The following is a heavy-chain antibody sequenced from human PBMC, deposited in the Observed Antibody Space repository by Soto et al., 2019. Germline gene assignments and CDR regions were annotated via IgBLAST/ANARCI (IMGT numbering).Heavy chain of an antibody. CDR1: GDSVPTNTAA. Sequence: PSPNRRLTCTIPGDSVPTNTAAWNWIRPSPSRGLEWLGRTYCRSKWYNDYAVSVKSRITSNPGTSKNQFSLQLSSVTPEDTAVDYCARKGGITGTMLAFDSWGQGKMVTV. V-gene: IGHV6-1*01. CDR2: TYCRSKWYN. D-gene: IGHD1-7*01. J-gene: IGHJ3*02. CDR3: ARKGGITGTMLAFDS.